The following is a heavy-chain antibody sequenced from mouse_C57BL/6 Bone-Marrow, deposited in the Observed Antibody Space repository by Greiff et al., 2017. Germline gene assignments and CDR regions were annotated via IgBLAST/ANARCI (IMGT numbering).Heavy chain of an antibody. J-gene: IGHJ1*03. CDR1: GFTFSSYG. Sequence: EVQVVESGGDLVKPGGSLKLSCAASGFTFSSYGMSWVRQTPDKRLEWVATISSGGSYTYYPDSVKGRFTISRDNAKNTRYLQMSSLKSEDTAMYYCANYYGSRHWYVDVWGTGTTVTVSA. CDR2: ISSGGSYT. CDR3: ANYYGSRHWYVDV. V-gene: IGHV5-6*01. D-gene: IGHD1-1*01.